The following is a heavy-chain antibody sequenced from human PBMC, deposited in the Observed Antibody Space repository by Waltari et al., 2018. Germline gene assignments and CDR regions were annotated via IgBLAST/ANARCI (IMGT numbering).Heavy chain of an antibody. CDR3: AREAGCGGDCYSAGGYYYYYYYMDV. V-gene: IGHV4-34*01. Sequence: QVQLQQWGAGLLKPSETLSLTCAVYGGSFSGYYWSWIRQPPGKGVGWIGEINHSGSTNYNPSLKSRVTISVDTSKNQFSLKLSSVTAADTAVYYCAREAGCGGDCYSAGGYYYYYYYMDVWGKGTTVTVSS. J-gene: IGHJ6*03. D-gene: IGHD2-21*01. CDR1: GGSFSGYY. CDR2: INHSGST.